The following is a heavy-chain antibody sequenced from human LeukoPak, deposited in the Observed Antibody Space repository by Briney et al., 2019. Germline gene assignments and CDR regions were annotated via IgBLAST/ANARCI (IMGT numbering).Heavy chain of an antibody. CDR3: ARDRGYSGSYVPFDY. CDR1: GFTFDDYA. D-gene: IGHD1-26*01. V-gene: IGHV3-9*01. Sequence: GGSLRLSCAASGFTFDDYAMHWVRQAPGKGLEWVSGISWNSSTIYYADSVKGRFTISRDNAKNSLYLQMNSLRAEDTAVYYCARDRGYSGSYVPFDYWGQGTLVTVSS. J-gene: IGHJ4*02. CDR2: ISWNSSTI.